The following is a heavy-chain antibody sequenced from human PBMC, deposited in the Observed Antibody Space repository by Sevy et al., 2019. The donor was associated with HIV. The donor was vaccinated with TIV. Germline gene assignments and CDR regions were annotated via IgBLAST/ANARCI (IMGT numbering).Heavy chain of an antibody. CDR1: GFTFDDYA. Sequence: GGSLRLSCAASGFTFDDYAMHWVRQAPGKGLEWVSGISWNSGSIGYADSVKGRFTISRDNAKNSLYLQMNSLRAEDTALYYCAKGREGIAAAGTDYWGQGTLVTVSS. V-gene: IGHV3-9*01. J-gene: IGHJ4*02. CDR3: AKGREGIAAAGTDY. CDR2: ISWNSGSI. D-gene: IGHD6-13*01.